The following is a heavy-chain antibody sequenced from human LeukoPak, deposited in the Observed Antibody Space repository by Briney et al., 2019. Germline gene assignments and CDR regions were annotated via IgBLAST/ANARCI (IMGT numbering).Heavy chain of an antibody. Sequence: GGSLRLSCAASGFTFSSYGMHWVRQAPGKGLEWVAFIRYDGSNKYYADSVKGRFTISRDNAKNSPYLQMNSLRAEDTAVYYCARDYGYFFDYWGQGTLVTVSS. CDR3: ARDYGYFFDY. J-gene: IGHJ4*02. CDR1: GFTFSSYG. D-gene: IGHD3-16*01. CDR2: IRYDGSNK. V-gene: IGHV3-30*02.